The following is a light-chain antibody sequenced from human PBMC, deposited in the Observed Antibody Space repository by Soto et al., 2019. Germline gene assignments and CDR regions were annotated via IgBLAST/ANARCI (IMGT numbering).Light chain of an antibody. CDR1: RSDVGAYNY. V-gene: IGLV2-14*01. CDR2: EVT. Sequence: QSALTQPASVSGSPGQSIAISCTGTRSDVGAYNYVSWYQQHPGKAPKLMISEVTNRPSGVSDRFSGSKSGNTASLTISGLQAEEEADYYCSSFTSRFTFVFGTGTK. J-gene: IGLJ1*01. CDR3: SSFTSRFTFV.